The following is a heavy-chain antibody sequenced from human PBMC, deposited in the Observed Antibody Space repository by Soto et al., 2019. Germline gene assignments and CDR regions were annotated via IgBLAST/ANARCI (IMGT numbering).Heavy chain of an antibody. J-gene: IGHJ4*02. CDR3: ARQQAMDY. CDR1: GYTFVNYE. V-gene: IGHV1-8*01. CDR2: MNPHSGDT. Sequence: QVQLVQSGAEVKKPGASVKVSCKASGYTFVNYEINWVRQATGQGLEWLGWMNPHSGDTFYAQNYQSTVTMTSNTPRTTAYMELNSLKAEDTAVYYCARQQAMDYWGQGTLVTVSS.